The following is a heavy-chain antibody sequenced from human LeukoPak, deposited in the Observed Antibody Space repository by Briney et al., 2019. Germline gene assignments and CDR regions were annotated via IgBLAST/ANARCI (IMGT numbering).Heavy chain of an antibody. CDR3: ARERDWIFDY. CDR2: INSDGINT. D-gene: IGHD2-2*03. J-gene: IGHJ4*02. Sequence: GGSLRLSCAASGFTFSNYWMHWVRQAPGKGLVWVSRINSDGINTSYADSVRGRFTISRDKAKNTLYLQMNSLRAEDTAVYYGARERDWIFDYWGQGTLVTVSS. V-gene: IGHV3-74*01. CDR1: GFTFSNYW.